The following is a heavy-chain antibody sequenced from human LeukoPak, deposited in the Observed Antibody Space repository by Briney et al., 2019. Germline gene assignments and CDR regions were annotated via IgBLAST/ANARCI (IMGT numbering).Heavy chain of an antibody. J-gene: IGHJ3*02. CDR1: GFTFTSYS. CDR3: ARDTYDSSGYYYVQAFDI. V-gene: IGHV3-48*04. Sequence: PGGSLRLSCAASGFTFTSYSMNWVRQAPGEGLEWVSYISSSGSTIYYADSVKGRFTISRDNAKNSLYLQMNSLRAEDTAVYYCARDTYDSSGYYYVQAFDIWGQGTMVTVSS. D-gene: IGHD3-22*01. CDR2: ISSSGSTI.